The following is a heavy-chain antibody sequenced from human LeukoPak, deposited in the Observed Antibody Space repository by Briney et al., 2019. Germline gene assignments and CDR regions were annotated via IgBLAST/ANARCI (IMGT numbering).Heavy chain of an antibody. Sequence: SGPTLVNPHRPSLTCTFSGFSLSTSGVGVGWIRQPPGKALEWLALIYWNDDKRYSPSLKSRLTITKDTSKNQVVLTMTNMDPVDTATYYCAHTPSYDSSGCSFDYWGQGTLVTVSS. J-gene: IGHJ4*02. CDR3: AHTPSYDSSGCSFDY. CDR1: GFSLSTSGVG. D-gene: IGHD3-22*01. CDR2: IYWNDDK. V-gene: IGHV2-5*01.